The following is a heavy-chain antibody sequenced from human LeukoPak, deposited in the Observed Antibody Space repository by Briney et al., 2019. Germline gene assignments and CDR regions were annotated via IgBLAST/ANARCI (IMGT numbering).Heavy chain of an antibody. CDR1: GGSISSHY. CDR3: GRDALVGYFSYYYIDV. D-gene: IGHD2-15*01. J-gene: IGHJ6*03. Sequence: SETLSLTCTVSGGSISSHYWTWIRQSPVKGLEWIGDISNSGSTSYNPSLKSRVTISIDTSKNQFSLKLSSVTAADTAVYYCGRDALVGYFSYYYIDVWGKGTTVTVSS. V-gene: IGHV4-59*11. CDR2: ISNSGST.